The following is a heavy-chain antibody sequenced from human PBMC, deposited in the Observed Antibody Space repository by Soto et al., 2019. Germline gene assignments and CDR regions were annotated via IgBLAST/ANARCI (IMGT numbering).Heavy chain of an antibody. J-gene: IGHJ4*02. V-gene: IGHV1-69*13. Sequence: SVKVSCKASGGTFSSYAISWVRQAPGQGLEWMGGIIPIFGTANYAQKFQGRVTITADESTSTAYMELSSLRSEDTAVYYCARDPPWFGELYSWGQGTLVTVSS. CDR1: GGTFSSYA. CDR2: IIPIFGTA. CDR3: ARDPPWFGELYS. D-gene: IGHD3-10*01.